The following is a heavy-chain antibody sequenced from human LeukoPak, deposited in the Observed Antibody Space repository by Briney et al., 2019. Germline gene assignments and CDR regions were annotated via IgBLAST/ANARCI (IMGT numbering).Heavy chain of an antibody. CDR3: AKDRAYCTNGVCYTPNY. Sequence: PGGSLRLSRAASGLTFSSYGMHWVRQAPGKGLEWVAVISYDGSNKYYADSVKGRFTISRDNSKNTLYLQMNSLRAEDTAVYYCAKDRAYCTNGVCYTPNYWGQGTLVTVSS. CDR2: ISYDGSNK. D-gene: IGHD2-8*01. CDR1: GLTFSSYG. J-gene: IGHJ4*02. V-gene: IGHV3-30*18.